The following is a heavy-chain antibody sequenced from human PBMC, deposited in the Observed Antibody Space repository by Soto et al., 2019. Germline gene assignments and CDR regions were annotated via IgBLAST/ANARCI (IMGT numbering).Heavy chain of an antibody. CDR2: IYPGDSDT. CDR3: ARLVWFGELSTLNPFDY. J-gene: IGHJ4*02. CDR1: GYSFTSYW. V-gene: IGHV5-51*01. Sequence: LKISCKRSGYSFTSYWIGGVRQMPGKGLEWMGIIYPGDSDTRYSPSFQGQVTISADKSISTAYLQWSSLKASDTAMYYCARLVWFGELSTLNPFDYWGQGTLVTVSS. D-gene: IGHD3-10*01.